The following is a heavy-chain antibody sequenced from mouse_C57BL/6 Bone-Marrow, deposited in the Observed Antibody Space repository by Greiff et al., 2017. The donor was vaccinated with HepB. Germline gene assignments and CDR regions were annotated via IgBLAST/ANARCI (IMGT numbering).Heavy chain of an antibody. CDR1: GFNIKDDY. CDR2: IDPENGDT. J-gene: IGHJ4*01. V-gene: IGHV14-4*01. Sequence: VQLKESGAELVRPGASVKLSCTASGFNIKDDYMHWVKQRPEQGLEWIGWIDPENGDTEYASKFQGKATITADTSSNTAYLQLSSLTSEDTAVYYCTTYYYGSRNYAMDYWGQGTSVTVSS. D-gene: IGHD1-1*01. CDR3: TTYYYGSRNYAMDY.